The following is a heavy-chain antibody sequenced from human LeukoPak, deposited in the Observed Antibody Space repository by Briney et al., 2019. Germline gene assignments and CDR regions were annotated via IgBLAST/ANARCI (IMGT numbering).Heavy chain of an antibody. V-gene: IGHV4-39*07. J-gene: IGHJ4*02. D-gene: IGHD3-22*01. CDR3: ARQSISGSSLSYFDY. Sequence: PSETLSLTCSVSGGSISDTSYYWGWVRQPPGKGLEWIGNNYYSGSTNYNPSLKSRVTISVDTSKNQCSLKLSSVTAADTADYYCARQSISGSSLSYFDYWGQGTLVNVSS. CDR2: NYYSGST. CDR1: GGSISDTSYY.